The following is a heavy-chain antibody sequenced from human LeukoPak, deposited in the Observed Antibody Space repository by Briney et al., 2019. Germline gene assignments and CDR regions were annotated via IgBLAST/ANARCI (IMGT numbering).Heavy chain of an antibody. D-gene: IGHD2-2*01. CDR1: GGTFSSYA. J-gene: IGHJ6*02. CDR2: IIPILGIA. CDR3: ARERYQLLFRYYYYCGMDV. Sequence: GSSVKVSCKASGGTFSSYAISWVRQAPGQGLEWMGRIIPILGIANYAQKFQGRVTITADKSTSTAYMELSSLRSEDTAVYYCARERYQLLFRYYYYCGMDVWGQGTTVTVSS. V-gene: IGHV1-69*04.